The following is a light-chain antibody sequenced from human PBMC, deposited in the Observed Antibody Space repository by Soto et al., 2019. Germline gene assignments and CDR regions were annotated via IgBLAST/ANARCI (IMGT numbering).Light chain of an antibody. V-gene: IGKV1-12*01. CDR1: QDINTW. Sequence: IQMTQSPSSVSASVGDRVTITCPASQDINTWLAWFQQKPGEAPRLLIYTASSLHSGVPSRFSGSGSGTDFTLTISSLQPEDFATYYCQQGNSFPLTFGGGTKVEIK. J-gene: IGKJ4*01. CDR3: QQGNSFPLT. CDR2: TAS.